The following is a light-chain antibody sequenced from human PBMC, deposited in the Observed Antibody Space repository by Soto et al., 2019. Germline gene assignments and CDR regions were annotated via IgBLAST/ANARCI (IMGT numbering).Light chain of an antibody. CDR2: WAS. J-gene: IGKJ2*01. CDR3: QQYCEAPPYN. V-gene: IGKV4-1*01. CDR1: QSVLYTSTSKNY. Sequence: DIVMTQSPESLAVSLGERATINCKSSQSVLYTSTSKNYLAWYQQRPGQAPKLVIFWASTRESGVPDRFRGSGSGTNFYLTINNLQAEDVAVYYCQQYCEAPPYNFVPGTRMEIK.